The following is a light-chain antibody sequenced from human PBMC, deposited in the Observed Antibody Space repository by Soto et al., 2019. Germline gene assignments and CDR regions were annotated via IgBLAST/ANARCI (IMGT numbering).Light chain of an antibody. J-gene: IGLJ1*01. Sequence: QSVVTQPPSVSGAPGQRVTISCTGTSSNIGAGYDVHWYQQLPGTAPKLLIYANSNRPSGVPDRFSGSKSGTSASLAITGLQAEDEAEYYCQSYDRSLSAQNYVFGTGTKVNGL. CDR1: SSNIGAGYD. V-gene: IGLV1-40*01. CDR3: QSYDRSLSAQNYV. CDR2: ANS.